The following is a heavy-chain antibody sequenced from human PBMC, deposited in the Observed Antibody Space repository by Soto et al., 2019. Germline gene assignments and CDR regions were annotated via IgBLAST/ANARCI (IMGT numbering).Heavy chain of an antibody. CDR1: GGTFSSYT. V-gene: IGHV1-69*02. CDR2: IIPILGIA. D-gene: IGHD3-10*01. CDR3: AGGHYYGSGTIYYYYMDV. J-gene: IGHJ6*03. Sequence: QVQLVQSGAEVKKPGSSVKVSCKASGGTFSSYTISWVRQAPGQGLEWMGRIIPILGIANYAQKFQGRVTITADKSTSTAYMELSSMRSEDTAVYYCAGGHYYGSGTIYYYYMDVWGKGTTVTVSS.